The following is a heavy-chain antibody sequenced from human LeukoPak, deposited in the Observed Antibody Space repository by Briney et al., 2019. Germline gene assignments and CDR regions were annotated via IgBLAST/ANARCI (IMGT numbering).Heavy chain of an antibody. J-gene: IGHJ6*02. D-gene: IGHD1-20*01. CDR3: ARDFLTRPILHYYYGMDV. CDR2: ISYDGSNK. Sequence: PGRSLRLSCAASGFTFSSYGMHWVRQAPGKGLEWVAFISYDGSNKYYADSVKGRFTISRDNSKNTLYLQMNSLRDEDTAVYYCARDFLTRPILHYYYGMDVWGQGTTVTVSS. CDR1: GFTFSSYG. V-gene: IGHV3-30*19.